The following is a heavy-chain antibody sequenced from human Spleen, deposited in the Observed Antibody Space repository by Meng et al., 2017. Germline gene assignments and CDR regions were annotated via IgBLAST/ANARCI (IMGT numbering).Heavy chain of an antibody. CDR3: ARGPTTMAHDFDY. D-gene: IGHD4-11*01. CDR1: GGSCSDYY. Sequence: QVALQQWGVGQLKPSETLARTGVGSGGSCSDYYWSWIRQPQGKGLEWIGEINHSGSTNYNPALESRATISVDTSQNNLSLKLSSVTAADSAVYYCARGPTTMAHDFDYWGQGTLVTVSS. CDR2: INHSGST. J-gene: IGHJ4*02. V-gene: IGHV4-34*01.